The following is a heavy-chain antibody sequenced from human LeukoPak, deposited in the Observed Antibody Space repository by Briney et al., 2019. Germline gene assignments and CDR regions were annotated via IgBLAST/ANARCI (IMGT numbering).Heavy chain of an antibody. V-gene: IGHV4-39*07. CDR2: ISYSGST. Sequence: SETLSLTCTVSGGSVSSGSYYWGWIRQPPGKGLEWIGNISYSGSTYYNPSLKSRVTISVETSKNQFSLKLSSVTAADTAVYYCARETFHQFDYWGQGTLVTVSS. J-gene: IGHJ4*02. CDR1: GGSVSSGSYY. CDR3: ARETFHQFDY.